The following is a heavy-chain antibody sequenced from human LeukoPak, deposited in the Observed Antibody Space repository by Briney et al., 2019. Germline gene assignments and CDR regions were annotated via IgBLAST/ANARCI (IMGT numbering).Heavy chain of an antibody. CDR1: GGAISSYH. CDR2: IYTSGST. J-gene: IGHJ2*01. CDR3: ASFIAAAGIGYFDL. V-gene: IGHV4-4*07. Sequence: SETLSLTCTVSGGAISSYHWSWIRQPAGKGLEWIGRIYTSGSTNYNPSLKSRVTMSVDTSKNQFSLKLSSVTAADTAVYYCASFIAAAGIGYFDLWGRGTLVTVSS. D-gene: IGHD6-13*01.